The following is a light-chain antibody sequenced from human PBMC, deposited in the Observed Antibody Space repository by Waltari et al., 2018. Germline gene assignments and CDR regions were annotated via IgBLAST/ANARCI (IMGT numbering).Light chain of an antibody. J-gene: IGLJ3*02. Sequence: QSALTQVAAVSGAPGQSITISCTGTSDDIGNYNYVYWFQQNPGKAPKVILYEVSNRPSRVSERFSGSKSGDTASLTISGLQAEDEAHYYCISYTSANTWVFGGGTKLTVL. CDR1: SDDIGNYNY. CDR3: ISYTSANTWV. V-gene: IGLV2-14*01. CDR2: EVS.